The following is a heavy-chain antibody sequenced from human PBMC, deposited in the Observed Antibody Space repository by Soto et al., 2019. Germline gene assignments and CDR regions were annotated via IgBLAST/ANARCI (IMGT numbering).Heavy chain of an antibody. CDR3: ARVGGGHWYFDY. J-gene: IGHJ4*02. CDR1: GYTFTSYA. Sequence: ASVKVSCKASGYTFTSYAMHWVRQAPGQRLEWMGWINAGNGNTKYSQKFQGRVTITRDTSASTAYMELSSLRSEDTAVYYCARVGGGHWYFDYWGQGTLVTVS. CDR2: INAGNGNT. V-gene: IGHV1-3*01. D-gene: IGHD2-21*02.